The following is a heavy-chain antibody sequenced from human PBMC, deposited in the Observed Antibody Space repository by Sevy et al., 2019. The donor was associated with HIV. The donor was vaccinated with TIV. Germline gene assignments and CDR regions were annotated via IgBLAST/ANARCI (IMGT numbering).Heavy chain of an antibody. J-gene: IGHJ3*02. V-gene: IGHV3-23*01. CDR1: GFRFSSFA. CDR3: AKGCHSDYLGADTLDI. D-gene: IGHD3-22*01. Sequence: GGSLRLSCAASGFRFSSFAMIWDRQAPGKGLEWVSEICGGDGSTYYADSVKGRFTISRDNSKNTVYLQMSSLRAEDTALYYCAKGCHSDYLGADTLDIWGQGTMVTVSS. CDR2: ICGGDGST.